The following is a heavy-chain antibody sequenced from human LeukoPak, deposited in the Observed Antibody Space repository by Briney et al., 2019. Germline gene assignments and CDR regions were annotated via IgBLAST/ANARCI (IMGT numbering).Heavy chain of an antibody. CDR2: IWRGGST. J-gene: IGHJ4*02. D-gene: IGHD2-2*01. Sequence: GGSLRLSCAASGFTVSSNYMCWVRQAPGKGLEWVSVIWRGGSTNYADPVKGRFTISRDNSKNTLYLQMNSLRAEDTALYYCARDAMGKSLDYWGQGTLVTVSS. CDR1: GFTVSSNY. CDR3: ARDAMGKSLDY. V-gene: IGHV3-53*01.